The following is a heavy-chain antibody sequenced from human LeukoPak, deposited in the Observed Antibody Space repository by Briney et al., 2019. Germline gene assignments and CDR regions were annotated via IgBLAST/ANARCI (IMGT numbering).Heavy chain of an antibody. V-gene: IGHV3-23*01. Sequence: GGSLRLSCAASGFTFSSFAMSWVRQAPGKGLEWVSIIGAGGSKTYYADSVKGRFTISRDNSKNTLYLQMNSLRAEDTAVYYCAKDSLGSSSKNWFDPWGQGTLVTVSS. D-gene: IGHD6-13*01. CDR1: GFTFSSFA. CDR3: AKDSLGSSSKNWFDP. CDR2: IGAGGSKT. J-gene: IGHJ5*02.